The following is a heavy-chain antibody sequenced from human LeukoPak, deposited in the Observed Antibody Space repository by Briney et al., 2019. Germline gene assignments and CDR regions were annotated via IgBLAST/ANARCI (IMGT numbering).Heavy chain of an antibody. CDR1: VYTFSAYW. J-gene: IGHJ4*02. CDR2: MKKDGRER. V-gene: IGHV3-7*01. D-gene: IGHD3-16*01. Sequence: PGGSLRLSCAAPVYTFSAYWRAWVRQAPGKGLEWVGNMKKDGRERHSVDSVKGRVSLSRDKARNSLYLHINTRRAEDSAVYYCARNDVGALDYWGQGTLVTVSS. CDR3: ARNDVGALDY.